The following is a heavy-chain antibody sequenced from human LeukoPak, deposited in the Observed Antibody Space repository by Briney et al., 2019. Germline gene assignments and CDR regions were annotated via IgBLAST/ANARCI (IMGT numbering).Heavy chain of an antibody. CDR1: GYTFTSYY. D-gene: IGHD4-17*01. CDR2: SHPSGGST. J-gene: IGHJ4*02. CDR3: ARYYGEGAFDY. V-gene: IGHV1-46*01. Sequence: ASVKVSCKASGYTFTSYYMHWVRQAPGQGLEWMGISHPSGGSTSYAQKFQGRVTVTRVTSTSTVYMELSSLKSEDTAVYYCARYYGEGAFDYWGQGTLVTVSS.